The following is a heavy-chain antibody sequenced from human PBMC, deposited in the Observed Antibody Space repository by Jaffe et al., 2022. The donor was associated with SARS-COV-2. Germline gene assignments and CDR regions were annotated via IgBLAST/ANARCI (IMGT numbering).Heavy chain of an antibody. CDR3: AKRGAGSGSYSSAFVSYVAPNNWFDP. CDR1: GFTFSNYA. J-gene: IGHJ5*02. CDR2: ISASGGRT. V-gene: IGHV3-23*04. D-gene: IGHD3-10*01. Sequence: EVQLVESGGGLVQPGGSLRLSCAASGFTFSNYALTWVRQAPGKGLEWVSSISASGGRTYYADSVKGRFTISRDNSKNTLYLQMNSLRAEDTAVYFCAKRGAGSGSYSSAFVSYVAPNNWFDPWGQGTLVTVSS.